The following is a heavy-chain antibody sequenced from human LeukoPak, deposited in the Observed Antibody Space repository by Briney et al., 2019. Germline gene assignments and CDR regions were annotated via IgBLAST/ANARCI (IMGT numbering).Heavy chain of an antibody. CDR2: IWYDGSNK. CDR3: AKDRTVGASYWYFDL. J-gene: IGHJ2*01. Sequence: GGSLRLSCAASGFTFSSYGMHWVRQAPGKGLEWVAVIWYDGSNKYYADSVKGRFTISRDNSKNTLFLQMNTLRAEDTAIYYCAKDRTVGASYWYFDLWGRGTLVTVSS. V-gene: IGHV3-33*06. D-gene: IGHD1-26*01. CDR1: GFTFSSYG.